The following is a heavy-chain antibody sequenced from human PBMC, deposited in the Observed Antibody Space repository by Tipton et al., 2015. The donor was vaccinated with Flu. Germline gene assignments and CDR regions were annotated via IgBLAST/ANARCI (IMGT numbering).Heavy chain of an antibody. CDR1: DGSISSYY. J-gene: IGHJ6*02. V-gene: IGHV4-59*01. Sequence: TLSLTCTVSDGSISSYYWSWIRQPPGKGLEWIGYIYYSGSTNYNPSLKSRVTISVDTSKNQFSLKLSSVTAADTAVYYCARDRKEILTGSPRYYYGMDVWGQGTTVTVSS. CDR3: ARDRKEILTGSPRYYYGMDV. D-gene: IGHD3-9*01. CDR2: IYYSGST.